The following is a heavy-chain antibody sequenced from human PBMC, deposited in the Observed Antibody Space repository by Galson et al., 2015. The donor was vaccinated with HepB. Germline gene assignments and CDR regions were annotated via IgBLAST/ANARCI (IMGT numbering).Heavy chain of an antibody. CDR1: GFIFSSHG. V-gene: IGHV3-33*08. D-gene: IGHD1-7*01. J-gene: IGHJ4*02. CDR2: IWYDSSNK. Sequence: SLRLSCAASGFIFSSHGIHWVRQAPGKGLEWVGDIWYDSSNKYYADSVKGRFTISKDNSKNMVYLQMNSLRVDDTAIYYCARDRGTFFDYWGQGTLVTVSS. CDR3: ARDRGTFFDY.